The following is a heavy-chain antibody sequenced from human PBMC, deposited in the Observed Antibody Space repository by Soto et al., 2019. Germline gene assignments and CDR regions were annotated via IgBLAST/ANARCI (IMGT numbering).Heavy chain of an antibody. V-gene: IGHV1-18*01. CDR1: GYTFTSYG. CDR2: ISAYNGNT. Sequence: QVQLVQSGAEVKKPGASVKVSCKASGYTFTSYGISWVRQAPGQGLEWMGWISAYNGNTNYAQKLQGRVTMTTDKSTSTAYMELRSLRSDDTAVYYCAGAIVVVPAAIPTDYYYYYYGMDVWGQGTTVTVSS. J-gene: IGHJ6*02. D-gene: IGHD2-2*02. CDR3: AGAIVVVPAAIPTDYYYYYYGMDV.